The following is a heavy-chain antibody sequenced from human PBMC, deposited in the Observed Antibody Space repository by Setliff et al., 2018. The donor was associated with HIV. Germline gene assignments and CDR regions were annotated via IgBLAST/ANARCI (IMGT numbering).Heavy chain of an antibody. CDR1: GGSISGSY. CDR2: IETSGGNI. V-gene: IGHV4-4*07. CDR3: VGDETTVTFGY. D-gene: IGHD4-17*01. J-gene: IGHJ4*02. Sequence: PSETLSLTCTVSGGSISGSYWNWFRRPAGQGLEWIGRIETSGGNIDSNPSFKSRVTMSGDTPKKQFSLKLTSVTAADTAVYYCVGDETTVTFGYWGQGTLVTVSS.